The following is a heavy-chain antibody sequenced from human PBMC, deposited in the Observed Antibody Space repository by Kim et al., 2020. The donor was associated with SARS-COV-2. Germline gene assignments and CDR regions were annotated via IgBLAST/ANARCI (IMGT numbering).Heavy chain of an antibody. CDR3: ARSREGGFGELLTPGYYYCGMDI. CDR2: IYYSGST. Sequence: SETLSLTCTVSGGSISSYYWSWIRQPPGKGLEWIGYIYYSGSTNYNPSLKSRVTISVDTSKNQFSLKLSSVTAADTAVYYCARSREGGFGELLTPGYYYCGMDIWGQGTTVTVSS. CDR1: GGSISSYY. V-gene: IGHV4-59*01. D-gene: IGHD3-10*01. J-gene: IGHJ6*02.